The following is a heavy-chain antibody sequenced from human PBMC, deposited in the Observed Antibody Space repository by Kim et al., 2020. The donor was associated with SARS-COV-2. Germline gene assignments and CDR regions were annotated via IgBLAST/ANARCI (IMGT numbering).Heavy chain of an antibody. D-gene: IGHD6-13*01. V-gene: IGHV4-4*09. Sequence: NPPLKSQVTISVDTSKYQFSLKLSSVTAADTAVYYCARGGSSSSSLNFAYWGQGILVTVSS. CDR3: ARGGSSSSSLNFAY. J-gene: IGHJ4*02.